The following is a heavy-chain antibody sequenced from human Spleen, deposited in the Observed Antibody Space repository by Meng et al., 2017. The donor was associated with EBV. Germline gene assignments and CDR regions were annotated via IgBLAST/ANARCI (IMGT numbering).Heavy chain of an antibody. CDR2: INPSGGST. Sequence: QVQLVESGAKVKKPGASVQVPCKASGYTFTSYYIHWVRQAPGQGLEWMGIINPSGGSTSYAQKFQGRVTMTRDTSTRTVYMELSSLRSEDTAVYYCARLAVTNWFDPWGQGTLVTVSS. CDR3: ARLAVTNWFDP. V-gene: IGHV1-46*01. CDR1: GYTFTSYY. D-gene: IGHD2-21*02. J-gene: IGHJ5*02.